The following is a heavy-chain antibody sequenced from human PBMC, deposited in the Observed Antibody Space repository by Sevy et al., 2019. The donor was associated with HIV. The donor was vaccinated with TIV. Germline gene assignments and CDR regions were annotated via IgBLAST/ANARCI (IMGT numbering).Heavy chain of an antibody. D-gene: IGHD1-26*01. Sequence: GGSLRLSCAASGFTFSSYEMNWVRQAPGKGLEWVSYISSSGSTIYYADSVKGRFTISRDNAKNSLYLQMNSLRAEDTAVYYCARDSVDVGATRFDYWGQGTLVTVSS. CDR3: ARDSVDVGATRFDY. J-gene: IGHJ4*02. CDR1: GFTFSSYE. V-gene: IGHV3-48*03. CDR2: ISSSGSTI.